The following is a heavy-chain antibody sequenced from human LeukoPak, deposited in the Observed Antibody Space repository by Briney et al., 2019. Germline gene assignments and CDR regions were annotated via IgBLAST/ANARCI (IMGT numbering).Heavy chain of an antibody. D-gene: IGHD1-7*01. V-gene: IGHV3-33*01. Sequence: GGSLRLSCTASGFTFGDYGMSWVRQAPGKGLEWVAVIWYDASNKYYGDSVKGRFTISRDNSKNTLYLQMNSLRDDDTAVYYCVRGVGVSRFNYLDPWGQGTLVIVSS. CDR1: GFTFGDYG. CDR2: IWYDASNK. CDR3: VRGVGVSRFNYLDP. J-gene: IGHJ5*02.